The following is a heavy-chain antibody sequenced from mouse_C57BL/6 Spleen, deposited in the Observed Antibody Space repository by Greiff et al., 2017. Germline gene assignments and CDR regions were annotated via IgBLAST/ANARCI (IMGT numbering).Heavy chain of an antibody. D-gene: IGHD2-4*01. CDR1: GYTFTSYW. CDR2: IYPGSGST. J-gene: IGHJ3*01. V-gene: IGHV1-55*01. Sequence: QVQLQQPGAELVKPGASVKMSCKASGYTFTSYWITWVKQRPGQGLEWIGDIYPGSGSTNDNEKFKSKATLTVDTSSSAAYMQLSSLTSEDSAVYYCARYDYDGAWFAYWGQGTLVTVSA. CDR3: ARYDYDGAWFAY.